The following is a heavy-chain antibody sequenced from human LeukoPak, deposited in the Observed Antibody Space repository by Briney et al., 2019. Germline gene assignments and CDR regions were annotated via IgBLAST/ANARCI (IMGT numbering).Heavy chain of an antibody. J-gene: IGHJ4*02. CDR1: GFTLSSNY. D-gene: IGHD1-26*01. CDR3: ARDSGSYSGYFDY. CDR2: IYSGGST. V-gene: IGHV3-53*01. Sequence: GGSLRLSCAASGFTLSSNYMSWVRQAPGKGLEWVSVIYSGGSTYYADSVQGRFTISRHNSKNTLYLQMNRLRAEDTAVYYCARDSGSYSGYFDYWGQGTLVTVSS.